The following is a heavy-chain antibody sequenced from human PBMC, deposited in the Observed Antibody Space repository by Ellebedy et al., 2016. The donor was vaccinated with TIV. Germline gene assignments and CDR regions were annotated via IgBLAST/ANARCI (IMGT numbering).Heavy chain of an antibody. CDR2: IYYSGST. V-gene: IGHV4-39*07. CDR1: GGSISSSNYY. J-gene: IGHJ6*02. CDR3: AKENYGMDV. Sequence: MPSETLSLTCTVSGGSISSSNYYWGWIRQPPGKGLEWIGNIYYSGSTYYNPSLKSRVTISVDTSKNQFSLNLNSVSAADTAVYYCAKENYGMDVWGQGTTVIVSS.